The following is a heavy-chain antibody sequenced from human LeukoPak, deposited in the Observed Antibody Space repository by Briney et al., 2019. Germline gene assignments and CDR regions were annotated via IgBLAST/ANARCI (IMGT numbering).Heavy chain of an antibody. D-gene: IGHD6-19*01. CDR1: GFTVISNY. CDR2: IYSGGST. V-gene: IGHV3-53*01. J-gene: IGHJ4*02. CDR3: ARGLKYSSGWYYFDY. Sequence: GGSLRLSCAASGFTVISNYMSWVRQAPGKVLEWVSVIYSGGSTYYADSVKGRFTISRDNSKNTLYLQMNSLRAEDTAVYYCARGLKYSSGWYYFDYWGQGTLVTVSS.